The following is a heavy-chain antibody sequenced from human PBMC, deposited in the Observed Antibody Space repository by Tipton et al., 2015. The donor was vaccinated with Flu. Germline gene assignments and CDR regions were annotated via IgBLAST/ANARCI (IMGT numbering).Heavy chain of an antibody. CDR3: ARGRIAARHFDY. D-gene: IGHD6-6*01. CDR1: GGSFSGYY. J-gene: IGHJ4*02. CDR2: INHSGST. Sequence: TLSLTCAVYGGSFSGYYWSWIRQPPGKGLEWIGEINHSGSTNYNPSLKSRVTISVDTSKNQFSLKLSSVTAADTAVYYCARGRIAARHFDYWGQGTLVTVSS. V-gene: IGHV4-34*01.